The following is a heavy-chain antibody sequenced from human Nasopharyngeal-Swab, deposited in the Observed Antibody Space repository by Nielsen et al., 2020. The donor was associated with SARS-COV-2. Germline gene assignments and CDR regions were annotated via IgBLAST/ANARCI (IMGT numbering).Heavy chain of an antibody. CDR2: ISAYNGNT. V-gene: IGHV1-18*04. CDR1: GYTFTGYY. Sequence: ASVKVSCKASGYTFTGYYMHWVRQAPGQGLEWMGWISAYNGNTNYAQKLQGRVTMTTDTSTSTAYMELRSLRSDDTAVYYCARVEAAAGYYYYYYMDVWGKGTTVTVSS. CDR3: ARVEAAAGYYYYYYMDV. D-gene: IGHD6-13*01. J-gene: IGHJ6*03.